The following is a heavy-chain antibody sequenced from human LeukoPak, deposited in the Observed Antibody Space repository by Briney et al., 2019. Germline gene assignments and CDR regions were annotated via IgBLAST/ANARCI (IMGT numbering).Heavy chain of an antibody. J-gene: IGHJ4*02. D-gene: IGHD3-9*01. CDR3: AKDGLVLRYSYYFDY. CDR1: GFTFSTYE. CDR2: ISGSGSTI. V-gene: IGHV3-48*03. Sequence: GGSLRLSCAASGFTFSTYEMNWVRQAPGKGLEWVSYISGSGSTIYYADSVKGRFTISRDNAKNSLYLQMNSLRAEDTAVYYCAKDGLVLRYSYYFDYWGQGTLVTVSS.